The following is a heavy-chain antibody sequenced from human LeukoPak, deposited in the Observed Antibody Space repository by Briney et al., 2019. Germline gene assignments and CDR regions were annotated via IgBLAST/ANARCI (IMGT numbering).Heavy chain of an antibody. D-gene: IGHD1-26*01. V-gene: IGHV3-48*04. Sequence: GGSLRLSCAASGFTFTAYSMSWVRQAPGKGLEWLSHISSSGNTIYYADSVRGRFTISRDNAESSLFLQMHSLRVEDTGVYYCARETWSLGDDFWGQGTLVTVSS. CDR1: GFTFTAYS. J-gene: IGHJ4*02. CDR2: ISSSGNTI. CDR3: ARETWSLGDDF.